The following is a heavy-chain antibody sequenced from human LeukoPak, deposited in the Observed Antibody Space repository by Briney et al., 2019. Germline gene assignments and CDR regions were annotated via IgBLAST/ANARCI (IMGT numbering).Heavy chain of an antibody. CDR3: ARPGIAATGAFDC. CDR2: IYYSGST. D-gene: IGHD6-13*01. CDR1: GCSVSSSGYY. Sequence: PSETLSLTCTVSGCSVSSSGYYWVWMGQPPGKGWVWIGSIYYSGSTYYNPSLKSRVSISVDTSKNQFSLNLTSVTAADTAVYFCARPGIAATGAFDCWGQGTLVTVSS. V-gene: IGHV4-39*01. J-gene: IGHJ4*02.